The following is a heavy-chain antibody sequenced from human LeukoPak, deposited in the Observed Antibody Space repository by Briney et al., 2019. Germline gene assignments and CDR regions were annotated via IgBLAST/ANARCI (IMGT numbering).Heavy chain of an antibody. Sequence: SETLSLTCAVCGGSFSGYYWSWIRQPPGKGLEWIGEINHSGSTNYNPSLKSRVTISVDTSQSQFSLKLSSVTAADTAVYFCARGPFGVLGTYRYKGYFDYWGQGTLVTVSS. CDR2: INHSGST. CDR1: GGSFSGYY. CDR3: ARGPFGVLGTYRYKGYFDY. J-gene: IGHJ4*02. D-gene: IGHD3-16*02. V-gene: IGHV4-34*01.